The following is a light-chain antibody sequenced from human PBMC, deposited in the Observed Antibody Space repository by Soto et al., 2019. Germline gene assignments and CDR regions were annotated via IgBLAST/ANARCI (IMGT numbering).Light chain of an antibody. J-gene: IGLJ2*01. CDR3: QAWDSGVV. Sequence: SYELTQPPSVSVSPGQTASITCSGDKLGDKFASWYQQKPGQSPVLVIYEDSKRPSGIPERFSGSNSGNTATLIISGTQAMDEADYYCQAWDSGVVFGGGTKLTVL. CDR1: KLGDKF. V-gene: IGLV3-1*01. CDR2: EDS.